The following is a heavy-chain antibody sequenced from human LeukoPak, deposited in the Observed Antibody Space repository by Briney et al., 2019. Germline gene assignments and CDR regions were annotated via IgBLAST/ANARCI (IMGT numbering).Heavy chain of an antibody. CDR1: GYTFTSYG. J-gene: IGHJ6*02. CDR3: AKVGFEGLLLRYPYYYGMDV. V-gene: IGHV1-18*01. Sequence: ASVKVSCKASGYTFTSYGISWVRQAPGQGLEWMGWISAYNGNTNYAQRLQGRVTMTTDTSTSTAYMELRSLRSDDTAVYYCAKVGFEGLLLRYPYYYGMDVWGQGTTVTVSS. CDR2: ISAYNGNT. D-gene: IGHD3-22*01.